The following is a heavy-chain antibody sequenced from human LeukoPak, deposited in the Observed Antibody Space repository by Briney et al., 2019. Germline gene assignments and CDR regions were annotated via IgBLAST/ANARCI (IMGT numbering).Heavy chain of an antibody. CDR3: ARGGGLDV. CDR1: GLTFRSYA. J-gene: IGHJ6*02. D-gene: IGHD3-16*01. V-gene: IGHV3-7*03. CDR2: INHNGNVN. Sequence: GGSLRLSCAASGLTFRSYAMNWARQAPGKGLEWVASINHNGNVNYYVDSVKGRFTISRDNAKNSLYLQMSNLRAEDTAVYFCARGGGLDVWGQGATVTVSS.